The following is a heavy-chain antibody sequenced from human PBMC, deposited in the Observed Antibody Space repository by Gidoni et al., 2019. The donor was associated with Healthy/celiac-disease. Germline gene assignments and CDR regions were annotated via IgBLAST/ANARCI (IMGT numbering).Heavy chain of an antibody. J-gene: IGHJ4*02. D-gene: IGHD3-22*01. Sequence: QVQLQQWGAGSLKPSETLSLTCAVYGGSFSGYYWSWIRQPPGKGLEWIGEINHSGSTNYNPSLKSRVTISVDTSKNQFSLKLSSVTAADTAVYYCARGRRYYYDSSGYYDYWGQGTLVTVSS. CDR2: INHSGST. CDR1: GGSFSGYY. CDR3: ARGRRYYYDSSGYYDY. V-gene: IGHV4-34*01.